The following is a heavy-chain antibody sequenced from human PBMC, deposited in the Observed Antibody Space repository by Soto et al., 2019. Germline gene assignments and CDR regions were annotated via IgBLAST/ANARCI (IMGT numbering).Heavy chain of an antibody. CDR2: INWNGGST. Sequence: GGSLRLSCAASGFTFDDYGMSWVRQAPGKGLEWVSGINWNGGSTGYADSVKGRFTISRDNAKNSLYLQMNSLRAEDTALYYCARDAPYYYDSSGYSDPCECMDVWGQGTTVTVSS. D-gene: IGHD3-22*01. CDR3: ARDAPYYYDSSGYSDPCECMDV. CDR1: GFTFDDYG. V-gene: IGHV3-20*04. J-gene: IGHJ6*02.